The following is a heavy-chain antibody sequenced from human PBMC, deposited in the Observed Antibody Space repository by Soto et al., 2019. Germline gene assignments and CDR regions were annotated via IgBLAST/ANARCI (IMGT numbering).Heavy chain of an antibody. J-gene: IGHJ6*02. D-gene: IGHD5-12*01. V-gene: IGHV1-69*13. Sequence: SVKVSCKASGGTFSSYAISWVRQAPGQGLEWMGGIIPIFGTANYAQKFQGRVTITADESTSTAYMELSSLRSEDTAAYYCVISGYAEDYYYYGMDVWGQGTTVTVSS. CDR3: VISGYAEDYYYYGMDV. CDR2: IIPIFGTA. CDR1: GGTFSSYA.